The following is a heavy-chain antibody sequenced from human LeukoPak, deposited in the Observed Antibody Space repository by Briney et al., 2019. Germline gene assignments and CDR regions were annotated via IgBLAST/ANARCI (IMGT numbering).Heavy chain of an antibody. CDR2: ISGSGDTT. D-gene: IGHD3-10*01. J-gene: IGHJ4*02. Sequence: QPGGSLRLSCAASGFTFSTYAMSWVRQAPGKGLEWVASISGSGDTTYYPDSVKGQFTISRDNPKNTLYLQMNSLRAEDTAIYYCAKEGGSGILYWGQGTLVTVS. CDR1: GFTFSTYA. V-gene: IGHV3-23*01. CDR3: AKEGGSGILY.